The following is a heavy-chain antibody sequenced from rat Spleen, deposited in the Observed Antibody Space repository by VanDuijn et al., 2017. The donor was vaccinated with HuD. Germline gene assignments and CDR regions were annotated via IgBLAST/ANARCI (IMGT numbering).Heavy chain of an antibody. Sequence: EVQLVESGGGLIQPGRSLKISCAASGFTFSGYAMAWVRQAPKKGLEWVATILYDDTNTYYRDSVKGRFTISRDNAKSTLYLQMDSLRSEDTATYYCTTYSNWFTSWGQGTLVTVSS. CDR3: TTYSNWFTS. V-gene: IGHV5-17*01. D-gene: IGHD1-7*01. CDR1: GFTFSGYA. CDR2: ILYDDTNT. J-gene: IGHJ3*01.